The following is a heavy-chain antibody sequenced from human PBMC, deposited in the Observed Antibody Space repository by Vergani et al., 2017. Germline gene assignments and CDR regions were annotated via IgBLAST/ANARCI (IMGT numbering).Heavy chain of an antibody. Sequence: QLQLQESGSGLVKPSQTLSLTCAVSGGSISSGGYSWSWIRQPPGKGLEWIGYIYHSGSTYYNPSLKSRVTISVDRSKNQFSLKLSSLTAADTAVYYCARGLPTSTNFDYWGQGTLVTVSS. V-gene: IGHV4-30-2*01. CDR3: ARGLPTSTNFDY. D-gene: IGHD1-26*01. CDR1: GGSISSGGYS. CDR2: IYHSGST. J-gene: IGHJ4*02.